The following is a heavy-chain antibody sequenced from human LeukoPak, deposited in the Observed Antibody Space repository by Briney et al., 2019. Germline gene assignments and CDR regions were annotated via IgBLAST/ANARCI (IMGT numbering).Heavy chain of an antibody. J-gene: IGHJ4*02. CDR1: GYTFTGYY. CDR2: INPNSGDT. Sequence: GASVKVSCTASGYTFTGYYMHWVRQAPGQGLEWMGCINPNSGDTDYAQKFQGVFTMTRDTSISTAYMELGRLTSDDTAVYYCATHRGYSRTFDYWGQGTLVAVSS. CDR3: ATHRGYSRTFDY. D-gene: IGHD3-22*01. V-gene: IGHV1-2*02.